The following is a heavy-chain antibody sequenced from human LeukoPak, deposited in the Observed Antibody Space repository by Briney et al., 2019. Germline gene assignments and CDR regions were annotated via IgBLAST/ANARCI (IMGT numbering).Heavy chain of an antibody. CDR2: IYTSGST. CDR1: GGSISSGSYY. D-gene: IGHD3-3*01. Sequence: SQTLSLTCTVSGGSISSGSYYWCWIRQPAGKGLEWIGRIYTSGSTNYNPSLKSRVTISVDTSKNQFSLKLSSVTAADTAVYYCARFTIFGVVAFDYWGQGTLVTVSS. V-gene: IGHV4-61*02. CDR3: ARFTIFGVVAFDY. J-gene: IGHJ4*02.